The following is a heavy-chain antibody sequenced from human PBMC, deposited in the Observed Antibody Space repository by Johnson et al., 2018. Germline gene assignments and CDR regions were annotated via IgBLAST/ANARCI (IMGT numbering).Heavy chain of an antibody. CDR1: GFTFVDYA. Sequence: VQLVQSGGGLVQPGRSLRLSCAASGFTFVDYAMHWVRQAPGQGLAWGLGISWNRGSRGYADYVRGQFPTSRDNAKNSLYLQMNSLRPEETALYYCAKDKTEYDDILTGSESFDVWGQGTMVTVSS. J-gene: IGHJ3*01. CDR3: AKDKTEYDDILTGSESFDV. V-gene: IGHV3-9*01. CDR2: ISWNRGSR. D-gene: IGHD3-9*01.